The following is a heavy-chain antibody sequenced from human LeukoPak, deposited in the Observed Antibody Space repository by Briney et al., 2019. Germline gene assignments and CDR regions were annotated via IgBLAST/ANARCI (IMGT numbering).Heavy chain of an antibody. CDR3: ARAGSSWYPVDYYYGMDV. J-gene: IGHJ6*02. D-gene: IGHD6-13*01. Sequence: SETLSLTCTVSGGSFSSYYWSWIRQSPGKGLEWIGYIYYSGSTNYNPSLKSRVTISVDTSKNQFSLKLSSVTAADTAVYYCARAGSSWYPVDYYYGMDVWGQGTTVTVSS. V-gene: IGHV4-59*01. CDR2: IYYSGST. CDR1: GGSFSSYY.